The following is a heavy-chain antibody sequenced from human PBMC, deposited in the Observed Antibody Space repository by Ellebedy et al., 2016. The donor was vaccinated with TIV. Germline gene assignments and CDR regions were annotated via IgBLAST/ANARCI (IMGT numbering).Heavy chain of an antibody. CDR3: AKALRGETIRAYYGGFDF. CDR2: ITWNSGTK. CDR1: GFTFDDYA. V-gene: IGHV3-9*01. Sequence: SLKISCAASGFTFDDYAMHWVRQAPGKGLEWVSGITWNSGTKGYADSVKGRFTISRDNAKNSLSLQMNSLRPEDTALYYCAKALRGETIRAYYGGFDFWGQGTLVTVSS. J-gene: IGHJ4*02. D-gene: IGHD1-26*01.